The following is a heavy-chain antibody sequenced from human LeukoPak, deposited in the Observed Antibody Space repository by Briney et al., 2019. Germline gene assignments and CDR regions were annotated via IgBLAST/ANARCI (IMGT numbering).Heavy chain of an antibody. CDR3: ARGSSWTLELFDY. CDR2: IYYSGST. CDR1: GGSISSYY. J-gene: IGHJ4*02. D-gene: IGHD6-13*01. Sequence: PSETLSLTCTVSGGSISSYYWSWIRQPPGKGLEWIGYIYYSGSTNYNPSLKSRVTISVDTSKNQFSLKLSSVTAADTAVYYCARGSSWTLELFDYWGQGTLVTVSS. V-gene: IGHV4-59*08.